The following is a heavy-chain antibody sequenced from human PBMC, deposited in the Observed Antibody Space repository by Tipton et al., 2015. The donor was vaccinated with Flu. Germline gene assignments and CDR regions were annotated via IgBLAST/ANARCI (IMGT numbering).Heavy chain of an antibody. J-gene: IGHJ4*02. CDR3: AKYPRLAAAISY. V-gene: IGHV3-30*18. CDR1: GFTFSSYG. Sequence: SLRLSCAASGFTFSSYGMHWVRQAPGKGLEWVAVISYDGSNKYHADSVKGRFTISRDNSKNTLYLQMNSLRAEDTAVYYCAKYPRLAAAISYWGQGTLVTVSS. D-gene: IGHD6-13*01. CDR2: ISYDGSNK.